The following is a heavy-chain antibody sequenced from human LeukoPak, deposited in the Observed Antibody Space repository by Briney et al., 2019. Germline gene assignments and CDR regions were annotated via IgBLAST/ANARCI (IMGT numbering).Heavy chain of an antibody. J-gene: IGHJ6*02. CDR3: ARDLGLLWFGESYYGMDV. CDR1: GYTFTGYY. D-gene: IGHD3-10*01. V-gene: IGHV1-2*04. CDR2: INPNSGGT. Sequence: GASVKVSCKASGYTFTGYYMHWVRQAPGQGLEWMGWINPNSGGTNYAQKFQGWVTMTRDTSISTAYMELSRLRSDDTAVYYCARDLGLLWFGESYYGMDVWGQGTTVTVSS.